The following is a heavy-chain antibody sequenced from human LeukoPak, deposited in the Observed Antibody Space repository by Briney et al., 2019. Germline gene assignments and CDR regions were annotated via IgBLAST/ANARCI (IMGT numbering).Heavy chain of an antibody. V-gene: IGHV3-23*01. CDR3: AKDFAGVLRITMVRGVIPLFEY. CDR2: ISGSGGST. D-gene: IGHD3-10*01. Sequence: QAGGSLRLSCAASGFTFSSYAMSWVRQAPGKGLEWVSAISGSGGSTYYADSVKGRFTISRDNSKNTLYLQMNSLRAEDTAVYYCAKDFAGVLRITMVRGVIPLFEYWGQGTLVTVSS. CDR1: GFTFSSYA. J-gene: IGHJ4*02.